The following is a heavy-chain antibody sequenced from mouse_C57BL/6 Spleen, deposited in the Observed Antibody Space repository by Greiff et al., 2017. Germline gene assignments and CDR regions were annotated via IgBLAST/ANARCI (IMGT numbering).Heavy chain of an antibody. CDR2: IDPSDSET. CDR3: ARSGGYYVHDY. CDR1: GYTFTSYW. V-gene: IGHV1-52*01. Sequence: QVQLQQPGAELVRPGSSVKLSCKASGYTFTSYWMHWVKQRPIQGLEWIGNIDPSDSETHYNQKFKDKATLTVDKSSSTAYMQLSSLTSEDSAVYYCARSGGYYVHDYWGQGTTLTVSS. J-gene: IGHJ2*01. D-gene: IGHD2-3*01.